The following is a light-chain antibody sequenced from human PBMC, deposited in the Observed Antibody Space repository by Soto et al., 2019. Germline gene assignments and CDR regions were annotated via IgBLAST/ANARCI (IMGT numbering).Light chain of an antibody. Sequence: DIQSTQSPSTLSASVGDRVTITCRASQSISSWLAWYQQKPGKAPKLLIYDASSLESGVPSRFSGSGSGTEFTLTISSLQPDDFATYYCQQYNSYPRTFGQGTKVDNK. CDR2: DAS. CDR1: QSISSW. CDR3: QQYNSYPRT. J-gene: IGKJ1*01. V-gene: IGKV1-5*01.